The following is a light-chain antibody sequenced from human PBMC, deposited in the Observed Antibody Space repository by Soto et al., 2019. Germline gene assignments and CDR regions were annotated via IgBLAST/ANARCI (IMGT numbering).Light chain of an antibody. J-gene: IGLJ2*01. CDR3: SSYAGGNNVV. V-gene: IGLV2-8*01. Sequence: QSVLTQPPSASGSPGQSVTISCTGTRSDVGGYNYVSWYQQHPGKAPKLMIYEVSKRPSGVPDRFSGSKSGNTASLTVSGLQAEDEADYYCSSYAGGNNVVFGGGTKLTVL. CDR2: EVS. CDR1: RSDVGGYNY.